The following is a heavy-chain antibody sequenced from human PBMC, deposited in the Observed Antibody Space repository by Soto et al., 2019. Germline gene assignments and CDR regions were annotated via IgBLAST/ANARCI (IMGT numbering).Heavy chain of an antibody. CDR1: GYTFTSYG. D-gene: IGHD4-17*01. CDR2: ISAYNGNT. Sequence: ASVKVSCKASGYTFTSYGISWVRQAPGQGLEWMGWISAYNGNTNYAQKFQGRVTITRDTSASTAYMELSSLRSEDTAVYYCARGVSDYGDYHVYYFDYWGQGTLVTVSS. V-gene: IGHV1-18*01. CDR3: ARGVSDYGDYHVYYFDY. J-gene: IGHJ4*02.